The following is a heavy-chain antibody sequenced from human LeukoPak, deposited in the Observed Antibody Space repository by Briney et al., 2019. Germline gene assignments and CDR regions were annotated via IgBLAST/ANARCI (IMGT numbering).Heavy chain of an antibody. CDR2: IYTTEQT. D-gene: IGHD4-17*01. CDR1: GFTVSDNY. J-gene: IGHJ4*02. CDR3: AKITKATTPNY. Sequence: PGGSLRLSCVGSGFTVSDNYMNWVRQTPGKGLEWVSVIYTTEQTYYADSVKGRFTISRNNSKNTVYLQMNGLRAEDTAVYYCAKITKATTPNYWGQGTLVTVSS. V-gene: IGHV3-53*01.